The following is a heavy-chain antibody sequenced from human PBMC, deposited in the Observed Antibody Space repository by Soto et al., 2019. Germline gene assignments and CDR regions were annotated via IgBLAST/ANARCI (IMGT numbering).Heavy chain of an antibody. J-gene: IGHJ4*02. CDR1: GGSISSYY. Sequence: SETLSLTCTVSGGSISSYYWSWIRQPPGKGLEWIGYIYYSGSTNYNPSLKSRVTISVDTSKNQFSLKLSSVTAADTAVYYCARAEVKGAAGTLDYWGQGTQVTVSS. D-gene: IGHD6-13*01. CDR3: ARAEVKGAAGTLDY. CDR2: IYYSGST. V-gene: IGHV4-59*01.